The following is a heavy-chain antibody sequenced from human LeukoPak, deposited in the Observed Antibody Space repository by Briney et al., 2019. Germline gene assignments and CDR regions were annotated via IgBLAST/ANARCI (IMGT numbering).Heavy chain of an antibody. V-gene: IGHV3-66*04. D-gene: IGHD1-14*01. J-gene: IGHJ3*02. CDR3: ARPPFSLWGRGTAFDI. Sequence: GGSLRLSCVASGFTVSSNYMSWVRQAPGKGLEWVSVIYSGGTTYYADSVKGRFTISRDNSKNTLFLQMDSLRAEDTALYYCARPPFSLWGRGTAFDIWGQGTMVTVSS. CDR1: GFTVSSNY. CDR2: IYSGGTT.